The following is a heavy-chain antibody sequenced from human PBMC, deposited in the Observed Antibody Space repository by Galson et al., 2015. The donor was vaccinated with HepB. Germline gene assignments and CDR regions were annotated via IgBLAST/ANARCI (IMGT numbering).Heavy chain of an antibody. D-gene: IGHD6-13*01. Sequence: SLRLSCAASGFTFSDYYMSWIRQAPGKGLEWVSHISSSSSYTNYADSVKGRFTISRDNAKNSLYLQMNSLRAEDTAVYYCAKELSSSWYPRSYYYYYMDVWGKGTTVTVSS. CDR3: AKELSSSWYPRSYYYYYMDV. CDR1: GFTFSDYY. J-gene: IGHJ6*03. CDR2: ISSSSSYT. V-gene: IGHV3-11*06.